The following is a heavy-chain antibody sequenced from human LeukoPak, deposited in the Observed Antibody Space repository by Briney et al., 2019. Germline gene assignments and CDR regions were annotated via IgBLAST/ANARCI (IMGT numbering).Heavy chain of an antibody. CDR2: MNPNSGNT. D-gene: IGHD3-3*01. CDR3: ARGYYDFWSGYNNWFDP. J-gene: IGHJ5*02. V-gene: IGHV1-8*03. Sequence: ASVKVSCKASGYTFTSYDINWVRQATGQGLEWMGWMNPNSGNTGYAQNFQGRGTITRNTTISTAYMELSSLTSDDTAVYYSARGYYDFWSGYNNWFDPWGQGTLVTVSS. CDR1: GYTFTSYD.